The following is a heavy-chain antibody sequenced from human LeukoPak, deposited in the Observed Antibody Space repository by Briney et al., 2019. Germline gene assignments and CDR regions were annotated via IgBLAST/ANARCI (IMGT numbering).Heavy chain of an antibody. V-gene: IGHV4-59*01. CDR2: IYYSGST. J-gene: IGHJ6*02. Sequence: SETLSLTCTVSGGSISSYYWSWIRQPPGKGLEWIGYIYYSGSTNYNSSLKSRVTISVDTSKNQFSLKLSSVTAADTAVYYCARVMVYGGYYYYGMDVWGQGTTVTVSS. D-gene: IGHD2-8*01. CDR3: ARVMVYGGYYYYGMDV. CDR1: GGSISSYY.